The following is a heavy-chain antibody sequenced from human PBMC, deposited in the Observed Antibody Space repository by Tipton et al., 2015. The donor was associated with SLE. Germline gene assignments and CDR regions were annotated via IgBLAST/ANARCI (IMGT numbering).Heavy chain of an antibody. V-gene: IGHV5-51*03. CDR2: IYPGDSDT. D-gene: IGHD3-3*01. J-gene: IGHJ5*02. CDR1: GYSFTSYW. Sequence: QLVQSGAEVKKPGESLKISCKASGYSFTSYWIGWVRQMPGKGLEWMGIIYPGDSDTRYSPSFQGLVTISVDKSISTAYLQWSSLRASDTAIYYCARREWLNSGNWFDPWGQGTLVSVSS. CDR3: ARREWLNSGNWFDP.